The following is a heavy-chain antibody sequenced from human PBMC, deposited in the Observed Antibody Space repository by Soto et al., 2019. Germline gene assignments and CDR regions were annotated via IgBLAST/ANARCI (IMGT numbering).Heavy chain of an antibody. Sequence: GGSLRLSCTSSVFTFGDYAMSCVRHSPGKWLEWVGFIRSKAYSGTTEYAASVKGRFTISRDDSKSIAYLQMNSLKTEDTAVYYCTRVYSGSYGGAFDIWGQGTMVSVSS. CDR2: IRSKAYSGTT. J-gene: IGHJ3*02. CDR1: VFTFGDYA. D-gene: IGHD1-26*01. V-gene: IGHV3-49*04. CDR3: TRVYSGSYGGAFDI.